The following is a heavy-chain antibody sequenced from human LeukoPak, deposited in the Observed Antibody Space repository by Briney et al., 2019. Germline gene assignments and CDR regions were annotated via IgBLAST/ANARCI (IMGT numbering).Heavy chain of an antibody. D-gene: IGHD6-6*01. CDR1: GDSINNYY. CDR3: AATRGI. CDR2: IYYSGST. J-gene: IGHJ3*02. Sequence: SETLSLTCTVSGDSINNYYWSWIRQPPGKGPEWIGYIYYSGSTNYSPSLKSRVTISIDTSKNQFSLRLKSVTAADTAVYYCAATRGIWGQGTMVTVSS. V-gene: IGHV4-59*01.